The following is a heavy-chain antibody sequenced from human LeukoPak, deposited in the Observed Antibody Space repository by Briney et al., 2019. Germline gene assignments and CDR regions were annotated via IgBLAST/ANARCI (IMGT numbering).Heavy chain of an antibody. D-gene: IGHD6-19*01. CDR2: MSASGEET. CDR1: GFTFSNYA. CDR3: AKDCPTVAARAPRSAFFDY. V-gene: IGHV3-23*01. J-gene: IGHJ4*01. Sequence: PGGSLRLSCAVSGFTFSNYAMTWVRQAPGKGLEWVSAMSASGEETWYADSVKGRFTISRDNSKNTLYLQMNSLRAEDAAIYFCAKDCPTVAARAPRSAFFDYWGHGTLLTVSS.